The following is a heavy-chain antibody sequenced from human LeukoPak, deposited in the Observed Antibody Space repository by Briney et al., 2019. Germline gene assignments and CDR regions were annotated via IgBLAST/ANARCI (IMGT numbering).Heavy chain of an antibody. CDR3: ARDPGPGRDWPIDY. V-gene: IGHV4-39*07. CDR1: GGSISTSNYY. D-gene: IGHD2-21*02. J-gene: IGHJ4*02. Sequence: SETLSLTCTVSGGSISTSNYYWGWIRQPPGKGLEWIGNIFYSGSTYYSPSLRSRVTISLDTSRNQFSLKLNSVTAADTAVYYCARDPGPGRDWPIDYWGQGTLVTVSS. CDR2: IFYSGST.